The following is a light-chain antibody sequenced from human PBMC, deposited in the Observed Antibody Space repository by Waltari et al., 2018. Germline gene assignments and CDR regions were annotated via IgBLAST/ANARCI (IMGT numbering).Light chain of an antibody. V-gene: IGKV3-15*01. Sequence: LMTHSPATLSVSLGEIATPSCRASQSISRNLAWYQQKPGQAPRLLIYGASTRAPGVPARFSGSGSGTQFTLSISSLQSEDFAVYYCQQYNNWRTFGQGTKLEIK. CDR1: QSISRN. CDR2: GAS. CDR3: QQYNNWRT. J-gene: IGKJ2*01.